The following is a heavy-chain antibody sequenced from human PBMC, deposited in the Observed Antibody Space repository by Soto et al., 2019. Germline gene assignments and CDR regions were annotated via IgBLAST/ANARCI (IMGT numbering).Heavy chain of an antibody. J-gene: IGHJ4*02. D-gene: IGHD4-17*01. CDR1: GVTVSSNY. V-gene: IGHV3-66*01. CDR3: ALDRGYGDYGY. CDR2: IYSGGST. Sequence: PGGSLRLACAASGVTVSSNYMSWVRQAPGKGLEWVSVIYSGGSTYYADSVKGRFTISRDNSKNTLYLQMNSLRAEDTAVYYCALDRGYGDYGYWGQGTLVTVSS.